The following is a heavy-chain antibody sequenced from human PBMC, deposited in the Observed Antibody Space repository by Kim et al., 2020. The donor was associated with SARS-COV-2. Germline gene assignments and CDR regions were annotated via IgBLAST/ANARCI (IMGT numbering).Heavy chain of an antibody. Sequence: ASVKVSCKASGYTFTSYDINWVRQATGQGLEWMGWMNPNSGNTGYAQKFQGRVTMTRNTSISTAYMELSSLRSEDTAVYYCARGPYYYDSSGYGDFYGMDVWGQGTTVTVSS. CDR3: ARGPYYYDSSGYGDFYGMDV. D-gene: IGHD3-22*01. CDR2: MNPNSGNT. V-gene: IGHV1-8*01. CDR1: GYTFTSYD. J-gene: IGHJ6*02.